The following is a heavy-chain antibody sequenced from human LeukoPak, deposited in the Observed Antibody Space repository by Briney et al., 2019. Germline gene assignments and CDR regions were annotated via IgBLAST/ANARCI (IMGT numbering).Heavy chain of an antibody. Sequence: SVKVSCKASGGTFSSYAISWVRQAPGQGLEWMGGIIPIFGTANYAQKLQGRVTMTTDTSTSTAYMELRSLRSDDTAVYYCARDRATAMADDAFDIWGQGTMVTVSS. D-gene: IGHD5-18*01. CDR3: ARDRATAMADDAFDI. J-gene: IGHJ3*02. V-gene: IGHV1-69*05. CDR2: IIPIFGTA. CDR1: GGTFSSYA.